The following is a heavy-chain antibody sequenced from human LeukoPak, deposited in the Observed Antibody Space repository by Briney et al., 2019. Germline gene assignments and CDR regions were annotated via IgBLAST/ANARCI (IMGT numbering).Heavy chain of an antibody. CDR2: INSADNVE. CDR3: ARDTVNGPFVISLDL. CDR1: GFTFSNAW. J-gene: IGHJ5*02. D-gene: IGHD2-8*01. V-gene: IGHV3-11*04. Sequence: GGSLRLSCAASGFTFSNAWMSWVRQAPGKGPEWVAHINSADNVEYYTESVRGRFTMSRDNAKDLLYLQMNSLRDEDTAVYYCARDTVNGPFVISLDLWGQGVLVTVSS.